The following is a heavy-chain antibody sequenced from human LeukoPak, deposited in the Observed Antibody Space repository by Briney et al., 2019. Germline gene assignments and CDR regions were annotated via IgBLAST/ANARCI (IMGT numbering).Heavy chain of an antibody. CDR1: GGSISGSNW. Sequence: SGTLSLTCAVSGGSISGSNWWTWVRQSPGKGLEWIGEIYHGGSTNYNPSLKSRVTISVDKSKNQFSPNVNSVTAADTAVYYCARTGNTAMVPLDYWGQGTLVTVSS. V-gene: IGHV4-4*02. CDR2: IYHGGST. CDR3: ARTGNTAMVPLDY. D-gene: IGHD5-18*01. J-gene: IGHJ4*02.